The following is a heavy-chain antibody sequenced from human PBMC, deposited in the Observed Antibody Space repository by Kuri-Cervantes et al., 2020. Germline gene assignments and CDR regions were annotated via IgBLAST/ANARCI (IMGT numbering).Heavy chain of an antibody. CDR3: ARARITMVRGVHEGWFDP. Sequence: ASVKVSCKASGYTFTGYYMHWVRQAPGQGLEWMGWINPNSGGTNYAQKFQGRVTMTRDTSISTAYMELSRLRSDDTAVYYCARARITMVRGVHEGWFDPWAREPWSPTPQ. CDR1: GYTFTGYY. D-gene: IGHD3-10*01. CDR2: INPNSGGT. J-gene: IGHJ5*02. V-gene: IGHV1-2*02.